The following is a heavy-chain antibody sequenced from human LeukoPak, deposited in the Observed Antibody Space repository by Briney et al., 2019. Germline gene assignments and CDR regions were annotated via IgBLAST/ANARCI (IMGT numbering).Heavy chain of an antibody. CDR2: ISYDGSNK. CDR3: ARMTTVTTYDY. V-gene: IGHV3-30-3*01. D-gene: IGHD4-17*01. CDR1: GLTFSSYA. J-gene: IGHJ4*02. Sequence: GRSLRLSCAASGLTFSSYAMHWVRQAPGKGLEWVAVISYDGSNKYYADSVKGRFTISRDNSKNTLYLQMNSLRAEDTAVYYCARMTTVTTYDYWGQGTLVTVSS.